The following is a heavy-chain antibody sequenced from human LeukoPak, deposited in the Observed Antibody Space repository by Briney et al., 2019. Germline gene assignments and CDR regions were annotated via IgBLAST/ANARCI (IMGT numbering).Heavy chain of an antibody. CDR3: ARVARVDIVVVPAAIGENRPWYYYGMDV. CDR2: ISSSGSTI. Sequence: GGSLRLSCAASGFTFSDYYMSLIRQAPGKGLEWVSYISSSGSTIYYADSVKGRFTISRDNAKNSLYLQMNSLRAEDTAVYYCARVARVDIVVVPAAIGENRPWYYYGMDVWGQGTTVTVSS. D-gene: IGHD2-2*02. V-gene: IGHV3-11*01. CDR1: GFTFSDYY. J-gene: IGHJ6*02.